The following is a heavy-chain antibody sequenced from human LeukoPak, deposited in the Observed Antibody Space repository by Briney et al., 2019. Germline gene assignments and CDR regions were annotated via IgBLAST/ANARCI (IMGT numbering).Heavy chain of an antibody. D-gene: IGHD3-22*01. V-gene: IGHV3-23*01. Sequence: PGGSLRLSCAASGFTFSSYAMSWVRQAPGKGLEWVSAISGSGGSTYYADSVKGQFTISRDNSKNTLYLQMNSLRAEDTAVYYCARDRKYYDSSGYYYDWFDPWGQGTLVTVSS. CDR3: ARDRKYYDSSGYYYDWFDP. J-gene: IGHJ5*02. CDR1: GFTFSSYA. CDR2: ISGSGGST.